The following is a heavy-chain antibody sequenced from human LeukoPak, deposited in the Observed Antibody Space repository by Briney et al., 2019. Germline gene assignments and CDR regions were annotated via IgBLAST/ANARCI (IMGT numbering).Heavy chain of an antibody. CDR3: AKVMKGSERLTMVRGVIIKTAGLYYMDV. CDR1: GFTSGSYW. V-gene: IGHV3-74*01. D-gene: IGHD3-10*01. Sequence: GGSLRLSCAASGFTSGSYWMHWVRQAPGKGPEWVSRIDSDGTDTHYADSVKGRFTISRDNSKNTVYLQMNSLRAEDTAVYYCAKVMKGSERLTMVRGVIIKTAGLYYMDVWGKGTTVTVSS. J-gene: IGHJ6*03. CDR2: IDSDGTDT.